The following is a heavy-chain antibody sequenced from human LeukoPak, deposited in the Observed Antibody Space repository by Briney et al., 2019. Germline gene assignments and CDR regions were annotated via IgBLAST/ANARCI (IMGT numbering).Heavy chain of an antibody. CDR3: ARDKGQWLYYFDY. Sequence: ASVKVSCKASGYTFTSYYMHWVRQAPGQGLEWMGIINPSGGSTNYAQNFQARVTMTRDTSTSTVYMELSSLRSEDTAVYYCARDKGQWLYYFDYWGQGTLVTVSS. CDR2: INPSGGST. D-gene: IGHD6-19*01. J-gene: IGHJ4*02. V-gene: IGHV1-46*01. CDR1: GYTFTSYY.